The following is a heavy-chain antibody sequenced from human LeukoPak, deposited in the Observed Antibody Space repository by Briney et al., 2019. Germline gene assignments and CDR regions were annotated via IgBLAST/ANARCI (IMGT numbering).Heavy chain of an antibody. Sequence: GGSLRLSCAASGFPFSSYGMSWVRQAPGKGLEWVSGISGSGGSTYYADSVKGRFTISRDNAKNSLYLQMNSLRAEDTAVYYCARAVSGYMNYWGQGTLVTVSS. V-gene: IGHV3-23*01. D-gene: IGHD6-13*01. CDR3: ARAVSGYMNY. CDR2: ISGSGGST. J-gene: IGHJ4*02. CDR1: GFPFSSYG.